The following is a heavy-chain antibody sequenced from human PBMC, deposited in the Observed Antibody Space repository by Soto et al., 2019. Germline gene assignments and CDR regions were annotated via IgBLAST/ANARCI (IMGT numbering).Heavy chain of an antibody. J-gene: IGHJ4*02. D-gene: IGHD4-17*01. CDR1: GGTFSSYT. Sequence: QVQLVQSGAEVKKPGSSVKVSCKASGGTFSSYTISWVRQAPGQGLEWMGRIIPILGIANYAQKFQGRVTITADKSTSTAYMELSSLRSEVTAVYYCARGLRAGLDYWGQGTLVTVSS. V-gene: IGHV1-69*02. CDR2: IIPILGIA. CDR3: ARGLRAGLDY.